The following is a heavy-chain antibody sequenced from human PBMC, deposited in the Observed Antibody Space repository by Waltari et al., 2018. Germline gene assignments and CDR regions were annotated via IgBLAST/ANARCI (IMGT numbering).Heavy chain of an antibody. CDR2: IRYDGSKK. J-gene: IGHJ4*02. CDR3: AEISGGAAAGY. CDR1: GFTFSSYG. V-gene: IGHV3-30*02. D-gene: IGHD6-13*01. Sequence: QVQLVESGGGVVQPGGSLRLSCAASGFTFSSYGMHWVCQAPGKGLEWVALIRYDGSKKYYADSVKGRFTISRDNSKNTLYLQMNSLRAEDTAVYYCAEISGGAAAGYWGQGTLVTVSS.